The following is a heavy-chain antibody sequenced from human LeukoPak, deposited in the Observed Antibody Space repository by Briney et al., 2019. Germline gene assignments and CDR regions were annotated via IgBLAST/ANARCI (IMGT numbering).Heavy chain of an antibody. D-gene: IGHD4-17*01. V-gene: IGHV3-48*03. CDR1: GFTFSSYE. J-gene: IGHJ4*02. CDR3: ASLIVGGTTVRDY. Sequence: PGGSLRLSCAASGFTFSSYEMNWVRQAPGQGLEWVSYISSRGSTIYYADSVKGRFTISRNNAKNSLSLQMNSLRAEDTAVYYCASLIVGGTTVRDYWGQGTLVSVSS. CDR2: ISSRGSTI.